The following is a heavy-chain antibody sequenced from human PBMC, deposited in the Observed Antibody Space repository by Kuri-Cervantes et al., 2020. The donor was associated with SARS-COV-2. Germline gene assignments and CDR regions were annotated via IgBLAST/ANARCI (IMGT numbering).Heavy chain of an antibody. Sequence: ETLSLTCAASGFTFSSYSMNWVRQAPGKGLEWVSSISSSSSYIYYADSVKGRFTISRDNAKNSLYLQMNSLRAEDTAVYYCARVCSGGSCYRYWGQGTLVTVSS. CDR1: GFTFSSYS. V-gene: IGHV3-21*01. J-gene: IGHJ4*02. CDR2: ISSSSSYI. D-gene: IGHD2-15*01. CDR3: ARVCSGGSCYRY.